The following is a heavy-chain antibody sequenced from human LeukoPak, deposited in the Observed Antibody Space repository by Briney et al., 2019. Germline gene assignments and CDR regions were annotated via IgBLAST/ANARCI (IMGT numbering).Heavy chain of an antibody. D-gene: IGHD2-2*01. Sequence: GESLKISCKGSGYSFTSYWIGWVRQMPGKGLEWMGIIYPGDSDTRYSPSFQGQVTISADKSISTAYLQWSSLKASDTTMYYCARRKRYSYCSSTSCYSKYYYYYGMDVWGQGTTVTVSS. CDR1: GYSFTSYW. CDR2: IYPGDSDT. J-gene: IGHJ6*02. V-gene: IGHV5-51*01. CDR3: ARRKRYSYCSSTSCYSKYYYYYGMDV.